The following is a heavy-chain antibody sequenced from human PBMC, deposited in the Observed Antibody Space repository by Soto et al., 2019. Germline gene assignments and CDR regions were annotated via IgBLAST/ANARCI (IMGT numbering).Heavy chain of an antibody. CDR1: GFTFSSDA. CDR2: ISGSDDST. D-gene: IGHD6-6*01. J-gene: IGHJ4*02. Sequence: EVQLLESGGGLVQPGESLRLSCAASGFTFSSDAMSWVRQAPGKGLEWVSVISGSDDSTYYADSVKGRFTISRDNSKNTLYLQMNSLRAEDTAVYYCAKRSSSSTFYYWGQGTLVTVSS. CDR3: AKRSSSSTFYY. V-gene: IGHV3-23*01.